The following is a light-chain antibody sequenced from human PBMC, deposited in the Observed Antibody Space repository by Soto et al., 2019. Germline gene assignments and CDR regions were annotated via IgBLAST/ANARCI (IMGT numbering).Light chain of an antibody. CDR2: VAS. CDR3: QQYKDWPPR. J-gene: IGKJ1*01. CDR1: QSVSSY. V-gene: IGKV3-15*01. Sequence: EMVMTQSPATLSVSPGERATLSCRASQSVSSYLAWYQQKPGQPPRLLIYVASTGAAGIPARFSGSGSGTEFTLTISSLQSEDFAVYYCQQYKDWPPRFGQGTKVEIK.